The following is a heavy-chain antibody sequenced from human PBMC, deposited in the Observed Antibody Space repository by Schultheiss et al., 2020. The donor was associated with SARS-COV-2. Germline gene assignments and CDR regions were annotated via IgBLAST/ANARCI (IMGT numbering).Heavy chain of an antibody. CDR1: GYSFTTYW. Sequence: GESLKISCKGSGYSFTTYWTAWVRQMPGKGLEWMGIIYPGDSDTRYSPSFQGQVTISADKSITTAYLQWSSLKASDTAIYYCARRFRNDKEGWFDPWGQGTLVTVSS. V-gene: IGHV5-51*01. CDR3: ARRFRNDKEGWFDP. J-gene: IGHJ5*02. D-gene: IGHD1-1*01. CDR2: IYPGDSDT.